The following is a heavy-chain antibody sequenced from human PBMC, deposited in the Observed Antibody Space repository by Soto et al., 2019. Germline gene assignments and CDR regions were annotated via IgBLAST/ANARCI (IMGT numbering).Heavy chain of an antibody. CDR2: IKQDGSEK. CDR3: ARVVWSGGSGFFDY. D-gene: IGHD2-15*01. J-gene: IGHJ4*02. V-gene: IGHV3-7*05. Sequence: EVQLVESGGGLVQPGGSLRLSCAASGFTFSSYWMSWVRQAPGKGLEWVANIKQDGSEKYYVDSVKVRFTISRDNATNSLYLQMNSLRAEDTAVYYCARVVWSGGSGFFDYWGQGTLVTVSS. CDR1: GFTFSSYW.